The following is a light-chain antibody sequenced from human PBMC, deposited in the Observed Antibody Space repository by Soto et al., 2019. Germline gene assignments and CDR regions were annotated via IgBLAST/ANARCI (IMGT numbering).Light chain of an antibody. CDR1: QSISSW. J-gene: IGKJ1*01. CDR3: QQYGSSGT. CDR2: KAS. Sequence: DIQMTQSPSTLSASVGYRVTITCRASQSISSWLAWYQQKPGKAPKLLIYKASSLESGVPSRFSGSGSGTEFTLTISSLQPDDFAVYYCQQYGSSGTFGQGTKVDIK. V-gene: IGKV1-5*03.